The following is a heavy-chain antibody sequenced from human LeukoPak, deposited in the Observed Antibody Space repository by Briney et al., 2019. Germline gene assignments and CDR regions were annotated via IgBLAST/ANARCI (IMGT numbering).Heavy chain of an antibody. D-gene: IGHD6-13*01. CDR2: IRYDGSNK. CDR1: GSTFSSYA. J-gene: IGHJ6*03. CDR3: AKGGVAAAGISGYMDV. Sequence: GGSLRLSCAASGSTFSSYAMHWVRQAPGKGLEWVAVIRYDGSNKYYADSVKGRFTISRDNSKNTLYLQMNSLRAEDTAVYYCAKGGVAAAGISGYMDVWGKGTTVTVSS. V-gene: IGHV3-30*02.